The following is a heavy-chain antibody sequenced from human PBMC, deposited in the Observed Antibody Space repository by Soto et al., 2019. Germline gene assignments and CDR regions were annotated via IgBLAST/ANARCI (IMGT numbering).Heavy chain of an antibody. D-gene: IGHD2-2*01. CDR2: ISYDGSNK. CDR1: GFTFSSYG. V-gene: IGHV3-30*18. J-gene: IGHJ4*02. CDR3: AKLVVPAAHAPIFDY. Sequence: GGSLRLSCAASGFTFSSYGMHWVRQAPGKGLEWVAVISYDGSNKYYADSVKGRFTISRDNSKNTLYLQMNSLRAEDTAVYYCAKLVVPAAHAPIFDYWGQGTLVTVSS.